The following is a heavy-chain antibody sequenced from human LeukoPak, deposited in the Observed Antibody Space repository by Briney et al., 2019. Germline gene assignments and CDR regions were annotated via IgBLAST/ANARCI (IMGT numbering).Heavy chain of an antibody. V-gene: IGHV3-43D*03. CDR1: GFTFDAYA. D-gene: IGHD6-13*01. CDR2: ISWDGGST. Sequence: GGSLRLSCAASGFTFDAYAMHWVRQAPEKGLEWVSFISWDGGSTYYADSVKARFTIYRDNSKNSLYLQMNSLRAEVTALYYCAKDSGQQNWFDPWGQGTLVTVSS. J-gene: IGHJ5*02. CDR3: AKDSGQQNWFDP.